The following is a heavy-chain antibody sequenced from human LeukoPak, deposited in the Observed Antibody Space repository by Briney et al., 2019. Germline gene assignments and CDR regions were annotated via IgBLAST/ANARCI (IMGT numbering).Heavy chain of an antibody. D-gene: IGHD6-13*01. Sequence: ASVKVPCKASGYTFTGYYMHWVRQAPGQGLEWMGWINPNSGGTNYAQKFQGRVTMTRDTSISTAYMELSRLRSDDTAVYYCARVIRAQSIAAAGSHWGQGTLVTVSS. CDR2: INPNSGGT. J-gene: IGHJ4*02. CDR3: ARVIRAQSIAAAGSH. CDR1: GYTFTGYY. V-gene: IGHV1-2*02.